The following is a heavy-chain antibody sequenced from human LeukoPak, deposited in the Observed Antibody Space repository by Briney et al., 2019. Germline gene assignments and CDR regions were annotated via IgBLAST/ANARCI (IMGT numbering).Heavy chain of an antibody. V-gene: IGHV4-59*01. Sequence: SGTLSLTCNVSGGSISSDYWTWIRQPPGKGLEWIGNIYYSGSTNYNPSLKSRVTISVDTSKNQFSLKLNSVTAADTAVYYCARRRDYYDSRGYYAFDIWGHGTMVTVSS. CDR1: GGSISSDY. CDR3: ARRRDYYDSRGYYAFDI. D-gene: IGHD3-22*01. CDR2: IYYSGST. J-gene: IGHJ3*02.